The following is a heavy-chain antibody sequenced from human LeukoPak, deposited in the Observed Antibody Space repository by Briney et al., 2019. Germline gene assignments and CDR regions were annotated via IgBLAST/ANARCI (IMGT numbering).Heavy chain of an antibody. D-gene: IGHD3-22*01. J-gene: IGHJ4*02. CDR2: ISGSGGST. CDR1: GFTFSSYA. CDR3: ARRYYQDSSGYLGSIDY. Sequence: GGSLRLSCAASGFTFSSYAMSWVRQAPGKGLEWVSAISGSGGSTYYADSVKGRFTISRDNSKNTLYLQMNSLRAEDTAVYFCARRYYQDSSGYLGSIDYWGQGTLVTVSS. V-gene: IGHV3-23*01.